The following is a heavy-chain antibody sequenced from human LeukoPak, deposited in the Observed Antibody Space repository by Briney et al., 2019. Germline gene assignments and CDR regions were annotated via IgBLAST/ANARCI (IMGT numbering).Heavy chain of an antibody. CDR2: IYSSGST. V-gene: IGHV4-4*07. CDR3: ARGYSSSSTLYYYYYYMDV. J-gene: IGHJ6*03. CDR1: GGSISGSY. Sequence: SETLSLICTVSGGSISGSYWSWIRQPAGTGLEWIGRIYSSGSTNYNPSLKSRVTISVDTSKNQFSLKLSSVTAADTAVYYCARGYSSSSTLYYYYYYMDVWGKGTTVTVSS. D-gene: IGHD6-6*01.